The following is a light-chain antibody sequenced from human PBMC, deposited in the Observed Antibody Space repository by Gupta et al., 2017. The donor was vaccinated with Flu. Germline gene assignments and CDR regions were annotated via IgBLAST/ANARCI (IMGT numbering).Light chain of an antibody. CDR1: QVRNNY. Sequence: SSSSAPRDDNVHTSWRGSQVRNNYLDWYQQKPGKAPKLLIYCTSSLESGVPARFSGSGSGTEFTLTISSLEREDCETYYSQQSCSSPWTFGQGTKVEFK. J-gene: IGKJ1*01. CDR2: CTS. CDR3: QQSCSSPWT. V-gene: IGKV1-39*01.